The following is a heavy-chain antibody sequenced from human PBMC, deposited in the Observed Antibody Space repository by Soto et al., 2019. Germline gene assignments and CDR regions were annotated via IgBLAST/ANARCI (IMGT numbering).Heavy chain of an antibody. J-gene: IGHJ4*02. CDR2: INVYNGNT. CDR1: GYTFTSYA. D-gene: IGHD4-4*01. Sequence: QVQLVQSGAEVKKPGASVKVSCKASGYTFTSYAISWVRQAPGQGLEWMGWINVYNGNTKYAQKFQGRVTMTTDTTTSTVYMELRSLTSDDTAVYYCARDCVAVTTGSSGYWGQGTLVTVSS. V-gene: IGHV1-18*01. CDR3: ARDCVAVTTGSSGY.